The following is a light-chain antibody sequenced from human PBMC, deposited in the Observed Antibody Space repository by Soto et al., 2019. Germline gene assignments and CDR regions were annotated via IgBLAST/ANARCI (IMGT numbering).Light chain of an antibody. V-gene: IGLV1-44*01. CDR2: TNN. CDR3: SAWDARLNVPSYV. J-gene: IGLJ1*01. Sequence: QSVLTQPPSVSGPPGQTVTISCSGSTSNIGSNPVNWYQQLPGTAPRLLISTNNQRPSGVPDRFSGSRSGTSASLAISGLQSEDEADYYCSAWDARLNVPSYVLQTGTKVTV. CDR1: TSNIGSNP.